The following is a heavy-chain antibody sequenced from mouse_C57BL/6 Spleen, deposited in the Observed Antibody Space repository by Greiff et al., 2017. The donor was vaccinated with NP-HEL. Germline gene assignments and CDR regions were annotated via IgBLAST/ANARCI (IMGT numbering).Heavy chain of an antibody. CDR3: ARDGSSSWAY. CDR1: GFTFSSYA. V-gene: IGHV5-4*01. D-gene: IGHD1-1*01. J-gene: IGHJ3*01. CDR2: ISDGGSYT. Sequence: EVMLVESGGGLVKPGGSLKLSCAASGFTFSSYAMSWVRQTPEKRLEWVATISDGGSYTYYPDNVKGRFTISRDNAKNNLYLQMSHLKSEDTAMYYCARDGSSSWAYWGQGTLVTVSA.